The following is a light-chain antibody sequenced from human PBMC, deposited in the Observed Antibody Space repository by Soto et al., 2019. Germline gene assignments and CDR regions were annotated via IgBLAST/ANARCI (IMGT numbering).Light chain of an antibody. J-gene: IGKJ3*01. Sequence: DIHMTQSPSTLSASVGDMVTITCRASQSVSYWLAWYQQKPGKAPKLLIHDASSLESGVPSRFRGGGSGQEFTLTISGLQPDDFATYYCQQYGFSFGPGTKVEMK. CDR2: DAS. V-gene: IGKV1-5*01. CDR3: QQYGFS. CDR1: QSVSYW.